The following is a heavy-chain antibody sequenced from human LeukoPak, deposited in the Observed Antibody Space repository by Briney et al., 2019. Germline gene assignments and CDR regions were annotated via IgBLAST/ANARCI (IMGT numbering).Heavy chain of an antibody. J-gene: IGHJ6*02. CDR2: ISYDGSNK. CDR3: AKDLDQYGSGSYYHYGMDV. Sequence: GRSLRLSCAASGFTFSSYGTHWVRQAPGKGLEWVAVISYDGSNKYYADSVKGRFTISRDNSKNTLYLQMNSLRAEDTAVYYCAKDLDQYGSGSYYHYGMDVWGQGTTVTVSS. V-gene: IGHV3-30*18. D-gene: IGHD3-10*01. CDR1: GFTFSSYG.